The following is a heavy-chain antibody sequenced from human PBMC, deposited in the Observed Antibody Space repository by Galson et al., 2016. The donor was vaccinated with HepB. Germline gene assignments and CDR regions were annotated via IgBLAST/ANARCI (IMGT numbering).Heavy chain of an antibody. J-gene: IGHJ6*02. D-gene: IGHD6-19*01. CDR1: GFTFSSYS. Sequence: SLRLSCAASGFTFSSYSLNWVRQAPGKGLEWVSFISSNNYIYYADSVQGRFTISRDNAKNSLYLQMHSLRVEDAGVYYCARRLDTQRRIAGWGWGMDVWGQGTT. CDR2: ISSNNYI. CDR3: ARRLDTQRRIAGWGWGMDV. V-gene: IGHV3-21*01.